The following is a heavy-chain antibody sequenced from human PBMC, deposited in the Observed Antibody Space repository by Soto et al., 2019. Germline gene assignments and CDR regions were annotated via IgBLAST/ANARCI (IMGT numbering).Heavy chain of an antibody. Sequence: GGSLRLSCAASGFTFSTYSINWVRQAPGKGLEWVSAISGSGGSTYYADSVKGRFTISRDNSKNTLYLQMNSLRAEDTAVYYCAKASKRGYSSSWDPYYYYMDVWGKGTTVTVSS. J-gene: IGHJ6*03. CDR3: AKASKRGYSSSWDPYYYYMDV. CDR1: GFTFSTYS. V-gene: IGHV3-23*01. CDR2: ISGSGGST. D-gene: IGHD6-13*01.